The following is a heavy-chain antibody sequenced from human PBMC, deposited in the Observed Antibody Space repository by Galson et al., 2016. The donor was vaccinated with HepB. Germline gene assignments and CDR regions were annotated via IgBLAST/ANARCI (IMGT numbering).Heavy chain of an antibody. Sequence: SLRLSSAASGFTFRSYSMNWVRQAPGKGLEWVSYISDGSRTIYYADSVKGRFTVSRDNAKNSLYLQMNSLRDEDTAVYYCARDQTLAARHFDCWGQGTLVTVSS. CDR3: ARDQTLAARHFDC. CDR2: ISDGSRTI. V-gene: IGHV3-48*02. J-gene: IGHJ4*02. CDR1: GFTFRSYS. D-gene: IGHD6-6*01.